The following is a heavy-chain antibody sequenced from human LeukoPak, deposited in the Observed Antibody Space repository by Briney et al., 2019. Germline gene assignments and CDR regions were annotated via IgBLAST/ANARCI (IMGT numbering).Heavy chain of an antibody. V-gene: IGHV3-74*01. Sequence: PGGSLRLSRAASGFTFSAYGMHWVRQAPGKGLVWVSRINSDGSSTSYADSVKGRFTISRDNAKNTLYLQMNSLRAEDTAVYYCARVPITLAGTKDAKYFQHWGQGTLVTVSS. J-gene: IGHJ1*01. D-gene: IGHD6-19*01. CDR1: GFTFSAYG. CDR2: INSDGSST. CDR3: ARVPITLAGTKDAKYFQH.